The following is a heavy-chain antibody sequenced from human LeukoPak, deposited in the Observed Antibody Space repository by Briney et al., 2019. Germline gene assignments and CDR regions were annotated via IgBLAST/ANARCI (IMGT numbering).Heavy chain of an antibody. CDR3: ATEEVYYYDSSGYYPYFDY. J-gene: IGHJ4*02. CDR1: GYTFTGYY. Sequence: ASVKVSCKASGYTFTGYYMHWVRQAPGKGLEWMGGFDPEDGETIYAQKFQGRVTMTEDTSTDTAYMELSSLRSEDTAVYYCATEEVYYYDSSGYYPYFDYWGQGTLVTVSS. V-gene: IGHV1-24*01. D-gene: IGHD3-22*01. CDR2: FDPEDGET.